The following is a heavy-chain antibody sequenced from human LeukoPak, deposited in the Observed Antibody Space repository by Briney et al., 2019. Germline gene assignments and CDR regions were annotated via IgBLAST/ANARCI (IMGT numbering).Heavy chain of an antibody. CDR1: GGSISSGDFY. Sequence: PSETLSLTCTVSGGSISSGDFYWSWIRQPPGKGLEWIGYIYYSGSTNYNPSLKSRVTISVDTSKNQFSLKLSSVTAADTAVYYCVRHRTGLTGFPLVEVWGQGTTVTVSS. D-gene: IGHD3-9*01. J-gene: IGHJ6*02. V-gene: IGHV4-61*08. CDR3: VRHRTGLTGFPLVEV. CDR2: IYYSGST.